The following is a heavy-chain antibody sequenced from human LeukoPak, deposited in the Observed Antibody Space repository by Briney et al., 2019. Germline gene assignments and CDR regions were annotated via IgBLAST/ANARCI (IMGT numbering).Heavy chain of an antibody. Sequence: GASLRLSCAAAGFTFSSYAMSWVRQAPGKGLEGVSHISASGRTTDYADSVKGRFTISRDNSKNTVYLQMNSLRAEDTAVYYCAKLCSGGSCYWNYWGQGTLVTVSS. CDR3: AKLCSGGSCYWNY. D-gene: IGHD2-15*01. CDR1: GFTFSSYA. CDR2: ISASGRTT. V-gene: IGHV3-23*01. J-gene: IGHJ4*02.